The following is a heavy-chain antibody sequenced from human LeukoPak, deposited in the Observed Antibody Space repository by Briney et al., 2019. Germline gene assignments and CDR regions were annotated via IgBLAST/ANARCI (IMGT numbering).Heavy chain of an antibody. Sequence: GASVKVSCKASGYTLTSYDINWVRQATGQGLEWMGWMNPNSGRTGYAQKFQGRITMTRNTSISTAYMELSSLRSDDTAVYYCARETPSRYFDYWGQGALVTGSS. D-gene: IGHD4-23*01. CDR3: ARETPSRYFDY. CDR2: MNPNSGRT. J-gene: IGHJ4*02. CDR1: GYTLTSYD. V-gene: IGHV1-8*01.